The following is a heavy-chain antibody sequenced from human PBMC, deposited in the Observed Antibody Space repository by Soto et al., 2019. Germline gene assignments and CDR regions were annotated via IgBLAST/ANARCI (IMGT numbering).Heavy chain of an antibody. D-gene: IGHD5-18*01. CDR1: GYSISSGYY. Sequence: SETLSLTCAVSGYSISSGYYWGWIRQPPGKGLEWIGSIYHSGSTYYNTSLKSRVTISVDTSKKQFSLKLSSVTAADTAVYYCARGRYSYGGFDYWGQGTLVTVSS. CDR3: ARGRYSYGGFDY. V-gene: IGHV4-38-2*01. J-gene: IGHJ4*02. CDR2: IYHSGST.